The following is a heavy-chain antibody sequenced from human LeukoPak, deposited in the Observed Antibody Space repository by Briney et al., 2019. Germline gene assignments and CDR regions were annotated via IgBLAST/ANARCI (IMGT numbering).Heavy chain of an antibody. V-gene: IGHV1-46*01. J-gene: IGHJ4*02. CDR2: INPSGGST. CDR3: ARDYAGIAAAQQRFDY. D-gene: IGHD6-13*01. Sequence: GASVKVSCKASGYTFTSYYMHWVRQAPGQGLEWMGIINPSGGSTSYAQKFQGRVTMTRDTSTSTVYMELSSLRSDDTAVYYCARDYAGIAAAQQRFDYWGQGTLVTVSS. CDR1: GYTFTSYY.